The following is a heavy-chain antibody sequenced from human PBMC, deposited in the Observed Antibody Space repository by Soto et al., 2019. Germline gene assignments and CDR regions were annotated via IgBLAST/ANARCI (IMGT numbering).Heavy chain of an antibody. CDR2: IIPIFGTA. Sequence: SVKVSCKASGGTFSSYAISWVRQAPGQGLEWMGGIIPIFGTANYAQKFQGRVTITADESTSTAYMELSSLRSEDTAVYYCARDQYSSSWALIAFDIWGQGTMVTVSS. D-gene: IGHD6-13*01. CDR3: ARDQYSSSWALIAFDI. V-gene: IGHV1-69*13. J-gene: IGHJ3*02. CDR1: GGTFSSYA.